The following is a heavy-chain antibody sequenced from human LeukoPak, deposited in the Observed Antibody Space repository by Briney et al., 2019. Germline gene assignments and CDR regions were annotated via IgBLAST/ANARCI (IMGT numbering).Heavy chain of an antibody. Sequence: VXQXXXXGXXXXXXINPSGGSTTYAQNFQGRVTMTRHTSTITVYMELSSLRSEDTAVYYCARARAWIQLWSIDYWGQGTLVTVSS. J-gene: IGHJ4*02. CDR3: ARARAWIQLWSIDY. D-gene: IGHD5-18*01. CDR2: INPSGGST. V-gene: IGHV1-46*01.